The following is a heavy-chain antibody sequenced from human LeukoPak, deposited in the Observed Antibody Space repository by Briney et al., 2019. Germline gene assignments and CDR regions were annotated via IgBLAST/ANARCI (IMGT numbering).Heavy chain of an antibody. CDR1: GFTFNNYA. D-gene: IGHD5-24*01. CDR3: ARGAGYNYPYYFDY. V-gene: IGHV3-23*01. CDR2: ISGSGGTT. Sequence: GGSLRLSCAASGFTFNNYAMSWVRQAPGKGLEWVSTISGSGGTTYYADSVKGRFTISRDNSKNTLYLQMNSLRAEDTAVYYCARGAGYNYPYYFDYWGQGTLVTVSS. J-gene: IGHJ4*02.